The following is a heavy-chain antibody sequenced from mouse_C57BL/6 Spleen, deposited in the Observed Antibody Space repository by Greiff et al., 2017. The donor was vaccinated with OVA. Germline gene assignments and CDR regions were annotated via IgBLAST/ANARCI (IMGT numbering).Heavy chain of an antibody. CDR3: ARGWGYYGSSYVENAMDY. CDR1: GFTFSDYY. Sequence: EVKVVESEGGLVQPGSSMKLSCTASGFTFSDYYMAWVRQVPEKGLEWVANINYDGSSTYYLDSLKSRFIISRDNAKNILYLQMSSLKSEDTATYYCARGWGYYGSSYVENAMDYWGQGTSVTVSS. J-gene: IGHJ4*01. D-gene: IGHD1-1*01. CDR2: INYDGSST. V-gene: IGHV5-16*01.